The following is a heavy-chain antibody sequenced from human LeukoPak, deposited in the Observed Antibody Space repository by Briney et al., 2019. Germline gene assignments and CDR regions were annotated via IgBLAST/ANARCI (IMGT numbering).Heavy chain of an antibody. D-gene: IGHD6-13*01. CDR2: ISSSSSYI. V-gene: IGHV3-21*01. J-gene: IGHJ4*02. CDR1: GFTFSSYS. Sequence: GGSLRLSCAASGFTFSSYSMNWVRQAPGKGLEWVSSISSSSSYIYYADSVKGRFTISRDNAKNSLYLQMNSLRAEDTAVYYCARDVTKYSSSWYGGNWGQGTLVTVSS. CDR3: ARDVTKYSSSWYGGN.